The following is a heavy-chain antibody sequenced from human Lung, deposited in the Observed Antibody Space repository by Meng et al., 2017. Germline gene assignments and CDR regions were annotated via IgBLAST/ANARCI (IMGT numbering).Heavy chain of an antibody. CDR2: INHSGST. Sequence: VPLQQWGAGLLKPSETLSLTCVVSGGSFSDYYWSWIRQSPGKGLEWIGEINHSGSTNYNPSLESRATISVDTSQNNLSLKLSSVTAADSAVYYCARGPTTMAHDFDYWGQGTLVTVSS. CDR1: GGSFSDYY. CDR3: ARGPTTMAHDFDY. D-gene: IGHD4-11*01. J-gene: IGHJ4*02. V-gene: IGHV4-34*01.